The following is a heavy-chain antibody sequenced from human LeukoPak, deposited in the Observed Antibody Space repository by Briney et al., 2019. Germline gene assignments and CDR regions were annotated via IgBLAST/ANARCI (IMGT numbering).Heavy chain of an antibody. V-gene: IGHV3-66*01. D-gene: IGHD3-22*01. CDR1: GFTVSSNY. Sequence: GGSLRLSCAASGFTVSSNYMSWVRQAPGKGLEWVSVIYSGGSTYYADSVKGRFTISRDNSKNTLYLQMNSLRAEDAAVYYCAREYYYDSSGYRVSDAFDIWGQGTMVTVSS. CDR2: IYSGGST. J-gene: IGHJ3*02. CDR3: AREYYYDSSGYRVSDAFDI.